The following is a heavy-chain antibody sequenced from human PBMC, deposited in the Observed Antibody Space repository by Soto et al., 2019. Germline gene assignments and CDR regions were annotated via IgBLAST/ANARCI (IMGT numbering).Heavy chain of an antibody. CDR2: ISGSNGDT. D-gene: IGHD6-19*01. Sequence: VQLVQSGAEVKESGASVKVSCKASGYTFINYGVAWVRRAPGQGPEWMGWISGSNGDTKYAQNLQNRVSLTTDTSTNTAYMELRSLGPDDTAIYFCGRGGLAVSGTYDYWGQGTLVTVSS. CDR3: GRGGLAVSGTYDY. J-gene: IGHJ4*02. V-gene: IGHV1-18*01. CDR1: GYTFINYG.